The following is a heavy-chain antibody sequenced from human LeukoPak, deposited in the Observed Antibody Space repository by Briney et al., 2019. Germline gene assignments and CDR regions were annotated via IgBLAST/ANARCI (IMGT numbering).Heavy chain of an antibody. CDR3: TTDSGIQLWSRYFDY. CDR1: GFTFSTYA. D-gene: IGHD5-18*01. V-gene: IGHV3-15*01. Sequence: GGSLRLSCAASGFTFSTYAMSWVRQAPGKGLEWVGRIKSKTDGGTTDYAAPVKGRFTISRDDSKNTLYLQMNSLKTEDTAVYYCTTDSGIQLWSRYFDYWGQGTLVTVSS. CDR2: IKSKTDGGTT. J-gene: IGHJ4*02.